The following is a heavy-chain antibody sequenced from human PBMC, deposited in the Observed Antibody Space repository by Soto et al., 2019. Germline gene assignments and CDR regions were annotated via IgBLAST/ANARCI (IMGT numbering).Heavy chain of an antibody. J-gene: IGHJ4*02. CDR3: ARVYSSGWQPFDY. D-gene: IGHD6-19*01. Sequence: QVQLQESGPGLVKPSETLSLTCTVSGGSISSYYWSWIRQPPGKGLEWIGYIYYSGSTNYNPSLKSRVTISVDTSKNQFSLKLSSVTAADTAVYYCARVYSSGWQPFDYWGQGTLVTVSS. CDR2: IYYSGST. V-gene: IGHV4-59*01. CDR1: GGSISSYY.